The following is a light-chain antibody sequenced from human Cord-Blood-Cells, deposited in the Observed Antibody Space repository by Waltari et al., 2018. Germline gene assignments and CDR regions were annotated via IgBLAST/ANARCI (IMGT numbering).Light chain of an antibody. Sequence: DIVMTQSPDSLAVSLGERATINCKSSQSVLYSSNNKNYLAWYQQKPGQPPKLLIYWASTRESGVPDRFSGSGSGTDFTLTISSLQDEDVAVYYCQQYYSTPITCGQGTRLEIK. CDR1: QSVLYSSNNKNY. J-gene: IGKJ5*01. CDR3: QQYYSTPIT. V-gene: IGKV4-1*01. CDR2: WAS.